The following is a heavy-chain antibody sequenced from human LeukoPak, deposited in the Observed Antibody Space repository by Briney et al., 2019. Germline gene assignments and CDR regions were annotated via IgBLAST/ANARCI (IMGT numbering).Heavy chain of an antibody. Sequence: GRSLRLSCAASGFTFSSYGMHWVRQAPGKGLEWVAVIWYDGSNKYYADSVKGRFTISRDNSKNTLYLQMNSLRAEDTAVYYCARGPEIFSYGMDVWGQGTTVTVSS. D-gene: IGHD2/OR15-2a*01. CDR2: IWYDGSNK. V-gene: IGHV3-33*01. CDR1: GFTFSSYG. J-gene: IGHJ6*02. CDR3: ARGPEIFSYGMDV.